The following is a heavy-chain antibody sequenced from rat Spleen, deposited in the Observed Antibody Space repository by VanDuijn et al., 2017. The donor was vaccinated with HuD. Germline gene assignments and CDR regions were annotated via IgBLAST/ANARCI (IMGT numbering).Heavy chain of an antibody. D-gene: IGHD1-9*01. J-gene: IGHJ2*01. Sequence: EVQLVESGGGLVQPGRSLKLSCVASGFTFNNYVMAWVRQAPTKGLEWVATLSYDNYNTYYRDSVKGRFTISRNNAKSTLFLQMDSLTSEDTATYYCARRHYGYTDYFDYWGQGVMVTVSS. CDR1: GFTFNNYV. CDR3: ARRHYGYTDYFDY. V-gene: IGHV5-29*01. CDR2: LSYDNYNT.